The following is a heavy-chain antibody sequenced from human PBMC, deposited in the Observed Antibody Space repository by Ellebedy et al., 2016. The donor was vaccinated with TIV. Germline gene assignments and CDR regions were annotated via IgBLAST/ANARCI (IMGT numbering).Heavy chain of an antibody. V-gene: IGHV4-4*07. CDR2: MYTSGST. J-gene: IGHJ4*02. CDR3: AREGYSGYDFDY. Sequence: SETLSLXXTVSGGSISSYYWSWIRQPAGKGLQWIGRMYTSGSTTYNPSLKSRVTMSVDTSKNQFSLKLSSVTAADTAVYYCAREGYSGYDFDYWGQGTLVTVSS. CDR1: GGSISSYY. D-gene: IGHD5-12*01.